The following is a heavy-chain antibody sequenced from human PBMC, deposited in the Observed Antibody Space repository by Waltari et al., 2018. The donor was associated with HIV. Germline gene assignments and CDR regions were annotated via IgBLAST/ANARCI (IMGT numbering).Heavy chain of an antibody. V-gene: IGHV3-11*01. CDR1: GFPSSDYS. J-gene: IGHJ4*02. CDR3: ARLKYSSGFFDY. CDR2: IRSDTDTI. D-gene: IGHD6-19*01. Sequence: QVQLVESGGGLVNPGGSLRLSCATSGFPSSDYSMTWIRQAPGKGLEWVSYIRSDTDTIYYADSVKGRFTISRDNAKNSLYLQMNRLSVEDTAVYYCARLKYSSGFFDYWGQGALVTVSS.